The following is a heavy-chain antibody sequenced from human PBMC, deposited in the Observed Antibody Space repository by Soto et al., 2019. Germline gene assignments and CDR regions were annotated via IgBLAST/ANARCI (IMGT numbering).Heavy chain of an antibody. D-gene: IGHD1-26*01. J-gene: IGHJ4*01. CDR1: GFTFSNAW. V-gene: IGHV3-15*07. CDR2: IKSKSDGGTT. CDR3: ARSYHTYYFDY. Sequence: EVQLVESGGGLVKPGGSLRLSCGGSGFTFSNAWMNWVRQAPGKGLEWVGRIKSKSDGGTTDYATPVKGRFTISRDDSKNMLYLQMTRLQTGDTAVYFCARSYHTYYFDYWGRGTLVAVSS.